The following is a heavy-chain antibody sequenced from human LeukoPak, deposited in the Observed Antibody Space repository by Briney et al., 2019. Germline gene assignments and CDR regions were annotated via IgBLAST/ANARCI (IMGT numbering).Heavy chain of an antibody. J-gene: IGHJ4*02. V-gene: IGHV5-51*01. CDR2: ISPGDSEP. CDR3: ARSQPRYSYGAYHLPFDS. CDR1: GYNFPIYW. D-gene: IGHD5-18*01. Sequence: ESLKISCKGSGYNFPIYWIAWVRQMPGKGLEWMGIISPGDSEPTYSPSFQGQVTMSVDPSISTAYLQWSSLKASDTAIYYCARSQPRYSYGAYHLPFDSWGQGTLVTVSS.